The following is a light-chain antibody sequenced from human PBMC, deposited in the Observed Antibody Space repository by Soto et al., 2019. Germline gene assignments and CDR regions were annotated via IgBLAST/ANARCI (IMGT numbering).Light chain of an antibody. CDR1: SSDVGGYDF. Sequence: QSALTQPASVSGSFGQSITISCTGTSSDVGGYDFVSWYQHHPGKAPKLIIYEVRTRPSGVSDRFSGSKSGNTASLTISGLQAEDEADYYCSSYTSDWGVFGTGTKVTV. CDR2: EVR. CDR3: SSYTSDWGV. V-gene: IGLV2-14*01. J-gene: IGLJ1*01.